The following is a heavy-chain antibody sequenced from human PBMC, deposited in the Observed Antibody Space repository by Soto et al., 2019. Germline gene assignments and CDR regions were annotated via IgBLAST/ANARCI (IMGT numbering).Heavy chain of an antibody. CDR3: ARRSSSSWSRYYGMDV. CDR1: GGSISSSSYY. J-gene: IGHJ6*02. Sequence: SETLSLTCTVSGGSISSSSYYWGWIRQPPGKGLEWIGSIYYSGSTYYNPSLKSRVTISVDTSKNQSSLKLSSVTAADTAVYYCARRSSSSWSRYYGMDVWGQGTTVTVSS. CDR2: IYYSGST. V-gene: IGHV4-39*01. D-gene: IGHD6-13*01.